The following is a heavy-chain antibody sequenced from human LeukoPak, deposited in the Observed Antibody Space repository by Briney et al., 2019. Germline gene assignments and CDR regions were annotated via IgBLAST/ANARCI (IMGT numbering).Heavy chain of an antibody. V-gene: IGHV1-46*01. Sequence: ASVKVSCKASGYTFTSYYMHWVRQAPGQGLEWMGVLNPSAGSASYAQKFQGRVTMTRDTSTSTVYMELSSLTSEDTAVYYCARDPGHLGEERWGQGTLVTVSS. D-gene: IGHD3-16*01. CDR3: ARDPGHLGEER. J-gene: IGHJ4*02. CDR1: GYTFTSYY. CDR2: LNPSAGSA.